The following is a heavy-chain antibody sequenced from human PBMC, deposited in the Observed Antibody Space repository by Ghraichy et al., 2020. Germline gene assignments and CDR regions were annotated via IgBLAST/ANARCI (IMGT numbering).Heavy chain of an antibody. CDR1: GFTFSTSW. CDR2: IKSDGSSI. D-gene: IGHD7-27*01. V-gene: IGHV3-74*01. Sequence: GGSLRLSCSASGFTFSTSWMHWVRQAPGKGLLWVSRIKSDGSSISYVDSVKGRFTISRDNAKNTLYQQMNSLRAEDTAVYYCATDNWGPVDWGQGTLVTVSS. CDR3: ATDNWGPVD. J-gene: IGHJ4*02.